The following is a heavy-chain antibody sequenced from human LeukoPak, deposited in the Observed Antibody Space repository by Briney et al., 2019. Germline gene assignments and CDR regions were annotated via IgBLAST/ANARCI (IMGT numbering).Heavy chain of an antibody. J-gene: IGHJ6*03. CDR3: AKGYHNSWYSDYMDV. Sequence: PGGSLRLSCAASGFTFSDYGMHWVRQAPGKGLERVTFIRYDGSNKYYADSVKGRFTISRDNSKNMLYLQMNSLRAEDTALYYCAKGYHNSWYSDYMDVWGKGTTVTVSS. D-gene: IGHD6-13*01. V-gene: IGHV3-30*02. CDR2: IRYDGSNK. CDR1: GFTFSDYG.